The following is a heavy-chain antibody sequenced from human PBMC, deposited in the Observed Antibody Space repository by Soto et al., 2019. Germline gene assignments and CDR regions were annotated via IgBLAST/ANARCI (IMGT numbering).Heavy chain of an antibody. V-gene: IGHV4-4*02. CDR3: AGGPDLGWD. CDR2: SYHSGTT. J-gene: IGHJ4*02. Sequence: QVQLQESGPGLVKPSGTLSLTCAVSCGSISSSHWWSWVRQPPGKGLDWIGESYHSGTTNYNRSLKSRLKLSIDESKTQISLTLSSVTAADTAVYYSAGGPDLGWDWGQGTLVTVSS. CDR1: CGSISSSHW. D-gene: IGHD2-21*01.